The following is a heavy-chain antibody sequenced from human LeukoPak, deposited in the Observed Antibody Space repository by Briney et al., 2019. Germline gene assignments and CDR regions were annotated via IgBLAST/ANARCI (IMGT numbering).Heavy chain of an antibody. CDR3: ARVFRRWFDS. J-gene: IGHJ5*01. Sequence: SVKVSCKASGYTFTSYDINWVRQAPGQGLEWTGGIIPIFGSANYAQKFQGRVTITTDESTSTAYVELSSLRSEDTAVYYCARVFRRWFDSWGQGTLVTVSS. V-gene: IGHV1-69*05. CDR1: GYTFTSYD. CDR2: IIPIFGSA. D-gene: IGHD1-14*01.